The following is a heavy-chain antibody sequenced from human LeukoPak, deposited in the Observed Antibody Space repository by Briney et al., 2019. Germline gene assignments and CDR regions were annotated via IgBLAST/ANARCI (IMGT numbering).Heavy chain of an antibody. J-gene: IGHJ4*02. V-gene: IGHV3-21*01. CDR3: AGSIAVAGTIDY. D-gene: IGHD6-19*01. Sequence: GGSLRLSCAASGFTFSSYSMNWVRQAPGKGLEWVSSISSSSSYIYYADSVKGRFTISRDNSKNTLYLQMNSLRVEDTAVYYCAGSIAVAGTIDYWGQGTLVTVSS. CDR2: ISSSSSYI. CDR1: GFTFSSYS.